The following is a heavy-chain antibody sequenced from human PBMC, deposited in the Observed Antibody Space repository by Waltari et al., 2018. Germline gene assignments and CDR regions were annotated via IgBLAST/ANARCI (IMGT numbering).Heavy chain of an antibody. CDR1: GYTFSDYG. V-gene: IGHV1-18*01. CDR2: ISGNNGHT. J-gene: IGHJ5*02. CDR3: AKERHRLMEEGYLMALDP. D-gene: IGHD2-21*01. Sequence: QVQLVQSGAEVTKPEASVKVSCTASGYTFSDYGLSWVRPAPGQGLEWMGWISGNNGHTNHAQKFQGRLIMTKDTSTATVYMELRYLTSDDTAVYYCAKERHRLMEEGYLMALDPWGQGTLVTVSS.